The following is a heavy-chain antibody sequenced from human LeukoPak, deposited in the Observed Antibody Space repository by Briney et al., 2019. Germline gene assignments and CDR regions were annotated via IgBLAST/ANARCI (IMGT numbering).Heavy chain of an antibody. D-gene: IGHD5-18*01. CDR3: AREEGYSYGDFDY. V-gene: IGHV4-34*01. J-gene: IGHJ4*02. CDR2: INHSGST. CDR1: GGSFSGYY. Sequence: SETLSLTCAVYGGSFSGYYWSWIRQPPGKGLERIGEINHSGSTNYNPSLKSRVTISVDTSKNQFSLKLSSVTAADTAVYYCAREEGYSYGDFDYWGQGTLVTVSS.